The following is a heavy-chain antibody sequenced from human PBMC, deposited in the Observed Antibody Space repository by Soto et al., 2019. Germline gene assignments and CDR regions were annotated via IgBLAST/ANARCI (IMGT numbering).Heavy chain of an antibody. Sequence: SETLSLTCAVYGGSFSGYYWSWIRQPPGKGLEWIGEINHSGSTNYNPSLKSRVTISVDTSKNQFSLKLSSVTAADTAVYYCARIDYYGSGRPEPIDYWGQGTLVTVSS. CDR2: INHSGST. CDR1: GGSFSGYY. D-gene: IGHD3-10*01. J-gene: IGHJ4*02. V-gene: IGHV4-34*01. CDR3: ARIDYYGSGRPEPIDY.